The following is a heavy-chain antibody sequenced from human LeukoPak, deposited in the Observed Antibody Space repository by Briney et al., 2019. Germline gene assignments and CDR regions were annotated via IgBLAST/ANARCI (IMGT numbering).Heavy chain of an antibody. D-gene: IGHD3-9*01. J-gene: IGHJ4*02. CDR2: IIPIFGTA. CDR1: GGTFSSYA. CDR3: ARDWDDILTGDY. Sequence: SVKVSCKASGGTFSSYAISWVRQAPGQGLEWMGRIIPIFGTANYAQKFQGRVTITTDESTSTAYMELSSLRSDDTAVYYCARDWDDILTGDYWGQGTLVTVSS. V-gene: IGHV1-69*05.